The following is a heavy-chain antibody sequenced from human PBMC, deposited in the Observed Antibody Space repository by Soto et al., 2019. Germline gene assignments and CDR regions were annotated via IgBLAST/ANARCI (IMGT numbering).Heavy chain of an antibody. CDR3: ARQTGLVRGVIDS. Sequence: QLQLQESGPGLVKPSGTLSLTCTVSGASISSTSYWGWIRQPPGKGLEWIGAMYHRGKTYYSPSLKSRVNVSVDTSKNQISLRLTSVTAADTAVYYCARQTGLVRGVIDSWGQGTLVTVSS. CDR2: MYHRGKT. V-gene: IGHV4-39*01. J-gene: IGHJ4*02. D-gene: IGHD3-10*01. CDR1: GASISSTSY.